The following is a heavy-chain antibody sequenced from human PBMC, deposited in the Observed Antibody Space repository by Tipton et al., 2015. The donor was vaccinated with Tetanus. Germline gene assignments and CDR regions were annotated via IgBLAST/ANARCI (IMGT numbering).Heavy chain of an antibody. CDR2: IIPLFGTI. J-gene: IGHJ6*02. D-gene: IGHD1-1*01. CDR1: GGTFGSYA. Sequence: QVQLVQSGAEVKKPGSSVRLSCEASGGTFGSYAVNWVRQAPGQGLEWMGGIIPLFGTIEYTQKFQGRVIITADKSSSPAYMELTRLTSEDTAVYYGARGHRHDPKTFYAMDRWGPGTSVIVSS. CDR3: ARGHRHDPKTFYAMDR. V-gene: IGHV1-69*06.